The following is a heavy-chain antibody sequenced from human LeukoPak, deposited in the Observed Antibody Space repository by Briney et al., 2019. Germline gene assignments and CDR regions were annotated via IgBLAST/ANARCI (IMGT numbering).Heavy chain of an antibody. CDR3: VRGTGY. V-gene: IGHV3-64D*06. CDR1: GFTFSTYV. Sequence: GGSLRLSCSVSGFTFSTYVMHWVRQAPGKGLEYVSAISSNGDNTYYADSVKGRFTISRDNSKNTLYLQMSSLRADDTAVYYCVRGTGYWGQGTRVTVPS. J-gene: IGHJ4*02. CDR2: ISSNGDNT.